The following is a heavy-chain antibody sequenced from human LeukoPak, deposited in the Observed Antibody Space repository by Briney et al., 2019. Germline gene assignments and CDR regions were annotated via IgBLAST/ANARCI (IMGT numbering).Heavy chain of an antibody. CDR3: AKVGSGWSY. V-gene: IGHV3-9*01. CDR1: GFTFDDYA. CDR2: ISWNSGSI. J-gene: IGHJ4*02. Sequence: PGGSLRLSCAASGFTFDDYAMHWVRQAPGKGLEWVSGISWNSGSIGYADSVKGRFTISRDNAKNSLYLQMNSLRAEDTALYYCAKVGSGWSYWGQGTLVTVSS. D-gene: IGHD6-19*01.